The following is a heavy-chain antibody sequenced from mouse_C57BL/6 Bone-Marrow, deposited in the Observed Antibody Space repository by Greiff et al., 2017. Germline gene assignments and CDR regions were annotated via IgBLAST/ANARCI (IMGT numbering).Heavy chain of an antibody. CDR1: GYTFTSYA. Sequence: EVQLLESGAGLVKPGASLKLSCEASGYTFTSYAMTWVRQTPEKRLEWVATISDGGSYTYYPDNVKGRFTISRDNAKNTLYLQMSHLKSEDTAMYYCARGAYGYDDFDYWGQGTTLTVSA. CDR3: ARGAYGYDDFDY. CDR2: ISDGGSYT. V-gene: IGHV5-4*01. D-gene: IGHD2-2*01. J-gene: IGHJ2*01.